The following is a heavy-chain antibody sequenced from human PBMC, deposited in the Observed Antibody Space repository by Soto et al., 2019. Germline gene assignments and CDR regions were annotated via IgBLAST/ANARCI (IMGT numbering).Heavy chain of an antibody. CDR1: GGTFSSYA. CDR3: ARSQGSSTSLEIYYYYYYGMDV. CDR2: IIPISGTA. J-gene: IGHJ6*02. Sequence: QVQLVQYGSEVQKPGSSVKVSCKASGGTFSSYAISWVRQAPGQALEWMGGIIPISGTANYAQKFQGRVTITADESTSTAYMEMSSMRSEDTAVYYCARSQGSSTSLEIYYYYYYGMDVWGQGTTVTVSS. D-gene: IGHD2-2*01. V-gene: IGHV1-69*01.